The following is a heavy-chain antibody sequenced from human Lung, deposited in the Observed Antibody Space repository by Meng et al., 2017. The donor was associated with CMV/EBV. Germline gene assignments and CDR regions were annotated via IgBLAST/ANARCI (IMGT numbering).Heavy chain of an antibody. CDR3: VRGGGGWLQLAY. CDR2: IIYDGTNK. CDR1: GFTFSSFA. J-gene: IGHJ4*02. V-gene: IGHV3-30-3*01. D-gene: IGHD5-24*01. Sequence: GESLKISXXXSGFTFSSFAMHWVRQAPGKGLEWVAAIIYDGTNKYYRESVKGRFTISRDNSKNTVFLQMNSLRGEDTAVYYCVRGGGGWLQLAYWGQGTLVTVSS.